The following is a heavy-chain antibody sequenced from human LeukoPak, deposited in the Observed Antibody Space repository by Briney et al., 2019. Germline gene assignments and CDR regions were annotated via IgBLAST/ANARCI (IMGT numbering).Heavy chain of an antibody. V-gene: IGHV1-2*02. CDR2: INPNSGST. D-gene: IGHD5-18*01. CDR1: GYTFTGYY. J-gene: IGHJ5*02. CDR3: ARDGYTYGDNWFDP. Sequence: ASVKVSCKASGYTFTGYYMHWVRQAPGQGLEWMGWINPNSGSTSYAQKFQGRVTMTRDTSISTAYMELTRLTSDDTAVYYCARDGYTYGDNWFDPWGQGTLVTVSS.